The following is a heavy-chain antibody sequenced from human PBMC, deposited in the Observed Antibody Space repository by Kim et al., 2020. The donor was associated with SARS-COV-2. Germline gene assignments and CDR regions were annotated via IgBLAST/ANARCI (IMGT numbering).Heavy chain of an antibody. J-gene: IGHJ4*02. CDR2: IIPIFGTA. V-gene: IGHV1-69*13. D-gene: IGHD3-10*01. CDR1: GGTFSSYA. Sequence: SVKVSCKASGGTFSSYAISWVRQAPGQGLEWMGGIIPIFGTANYAQKFQGRVTITADESTSTAYMELSSLRSEDTAVYYCARDPIMKTRGDSGSYFYYFDYWGQGTLVTVSS. CDR3: ARDPIMKTRGDSGSYFYYFDY.